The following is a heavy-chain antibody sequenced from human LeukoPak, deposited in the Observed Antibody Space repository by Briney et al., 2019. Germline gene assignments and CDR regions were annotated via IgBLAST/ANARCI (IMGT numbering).Heavy chain of an antibody. CDR1: GGSVSSGSYY. D-gene: IGHD6-19*01. V-gene: IGHV4-61*01. CDR3: AIIAEAGTMSS. J-gene: IGHJ5*02. Sequence: ETLSLTCPVSGGSVSSGSYYWSWIRQPPGKGLEWIGYIYYSGSTNYNPSLKSRVTISVDTSKNQFSLKLSSVTAADTAVYYCAIIAEAGTMSSWGQGTLVTVSS. CDR2: IYYSGST.